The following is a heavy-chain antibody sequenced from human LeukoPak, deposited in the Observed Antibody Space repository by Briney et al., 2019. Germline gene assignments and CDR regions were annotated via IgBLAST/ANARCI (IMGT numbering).Heavy chain of an antibody. CDR3: VCQAAGTDFYFDY. Sequence: GGSLRLSCAASGFTFDDYAMHWVRQAPGKGLEWVSLISWDGGSTYYADSVKGRFTISRDNSKNSLYLQMNSLRAEDTALYHCVCQAAGTDFYFDYWGQGTLVTVSS. V-gene: IGHV3-43D*04. CDR2: ISWDGGST. J-gene: IGHJ4*02. D-gene: IGHD6-13*01. CDR1: GFTFDDYA.